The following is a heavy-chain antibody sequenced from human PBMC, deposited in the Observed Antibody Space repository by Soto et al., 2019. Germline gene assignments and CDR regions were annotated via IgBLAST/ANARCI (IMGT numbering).Heavy chain of an antibody. Sequence: EVQLLESGGGLVQPGGSLRLSCAASGFTFSSYAMSWVRQAPGKGLEWVSAISGSGGSTYYADSVKGRFPISRDNSKNTLYLQMNSLRAEDTAVYYCAKDRLHYYGSGSSRFDYWGQGTLVTVSS. CDR3: AKDRLHYYGSGSSRFDY. J-gene: IGHJ4*02. V-gene: IGHV3-23*01. CDR1: GFTFSSYA. D-gene: IGHD3-10*01. CDR2: ISGSGGST.